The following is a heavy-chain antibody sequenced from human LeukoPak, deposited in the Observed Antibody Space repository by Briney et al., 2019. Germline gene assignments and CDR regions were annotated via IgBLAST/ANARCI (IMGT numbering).Heavy chain of an antibody. CDR2: INHSGST. CDR1: GGSFSGYY. J-gene: IGHJ4*02. Sequence: PSETLSLTCAVYGGSFSGYYWSWIRHPPGKGLEWIGEINHSGSTNYNPSLKSRVTISVDTSKNQFSLKLSSVTAADTAVYYCARGDFWSGPDYWGQGTLVTVSS. CDR3: ARGDFWSGPDY. V-gene: IGHV4-34*01. D-gene: IGHD3-3*01.